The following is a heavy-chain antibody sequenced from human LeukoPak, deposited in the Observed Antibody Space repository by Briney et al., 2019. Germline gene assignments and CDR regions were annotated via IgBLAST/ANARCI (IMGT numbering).Heavy chain of an antibody. CDR1: GFTVSSNY. CDR2: IYSGGST. D-gene: IGHD5-18*01. CDR3: AKGRGYSYGPFDY. J-gene: IGHJ4*02. Sequence: PGGSLRLSCAASGFTVSSNYMSWVRQAPGKGLEWVSVIYSGGSTYYADSVKGRFTISRDNAKNSLYLQMNSLRAEDMALYYCAKGRGYSYGPFDYWGQGTLVTVSS. V-gene: IGHV3-53*05.